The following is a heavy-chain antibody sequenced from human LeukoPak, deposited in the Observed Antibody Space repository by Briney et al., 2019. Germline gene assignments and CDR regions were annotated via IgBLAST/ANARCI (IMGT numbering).Heavy chain of an antibody. V-gene: IGHV4-4*02. Sequence: SETLSLTCAVSGGSISSDNWWSWVRQAPGKGLEWIGSIYYSGSTYYNPSLKSRVTISVDTSKNQFSLKLSSVTAADTAVYYCARDRNPPYYDFWSGYYTEWNDAFDIWGQGTMVTVSS. CDR2: IYYSGST. CDR3: ARDRNPPYYDFWSGYYTEWNDAFDI. D-gene: IGHD3-3*01. J-gene: IGHJ3*02. CDR1: GGSISSDNW.